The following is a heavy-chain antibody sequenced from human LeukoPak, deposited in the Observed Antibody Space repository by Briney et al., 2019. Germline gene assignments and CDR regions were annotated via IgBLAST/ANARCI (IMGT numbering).Heavy chain of an antibody. J-gene: IGHJ4*02. CDR3: ARRSGSGSYPLDY. CDR1: GGSISSSRYY. D-gene: IGHD3-10*01. Sequence: SETPSLTCTVSGGSISSSRYYWGWIRQPPGKGLEWIGSIYYSGSTYYNPSLKSRVTISVDTSKNQFSLKLSSVTAADTAVYYCARRSGSGSYPLDYWGQGTLVIVSS. V-gene: IGHV4-39*01. CDR2: IYYSGST.